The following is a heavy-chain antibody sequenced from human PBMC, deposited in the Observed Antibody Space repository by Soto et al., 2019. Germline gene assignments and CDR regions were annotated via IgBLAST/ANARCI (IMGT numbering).Heavy chain of an antibody. CDR3: ASVYNWNA. CDR2: INHSGST. Sequence: LSETLSLTCAVYGGSFSGYYWSWIRQPPGKGLEWIGEINHSGSTNYNPSLKSRVTISVDTSKNQFSLKLSSVTAADTAVYYCASVYNWNAWGQGTLVTVSS. V-gene: IGHV4-34*01. D-gene: IGHD1-1*01. CDR1: GGSFSGYY. J-gene: IGHJ5*02.